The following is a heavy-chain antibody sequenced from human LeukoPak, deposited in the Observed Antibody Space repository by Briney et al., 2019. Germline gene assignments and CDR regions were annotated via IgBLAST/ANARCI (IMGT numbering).Heavy chain of an antibody. CDR3: AKDPVGYCSGGSCYTGIDY. CDR2: IRYDGSKK. J-gene: IGHJ4*02. CDR1: GFTFSSYG. V-gene: IGHV3-30*02. Sequence: PGGSLRLSCAASGFTFSSYGMHWVRQAPGKGLEWVAFIRYDGSKKYYADSVKGRFTISRDNSKNTLYLQMNSLRAEDTAVYYCAKDPVGYCSGGSCYTGIDYWGQGTLVTVSS. D-gene: IGHD2-15*01.